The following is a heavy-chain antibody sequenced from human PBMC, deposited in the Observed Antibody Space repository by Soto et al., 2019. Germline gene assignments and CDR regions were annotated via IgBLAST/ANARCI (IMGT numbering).Heavy chain of an antibody. Sequence: PSETLSLTCTVSGGSISSSSYHWGWIRQPPGKGLEWIGSIYYSGSTYYNPSLKSRVTISVDTSKNQFSLKLSSVTAADTAVYYCARSPITGGFDYWGQGTLVTVSS. CDR2: IYYSGST. J-gene: IGHJ4*02. CDR1: GGSISSSSYH. CDR3: ARSPITGGFDY. V-gene: IGHV4-39*01. D-gene: IGHD5-12*01.